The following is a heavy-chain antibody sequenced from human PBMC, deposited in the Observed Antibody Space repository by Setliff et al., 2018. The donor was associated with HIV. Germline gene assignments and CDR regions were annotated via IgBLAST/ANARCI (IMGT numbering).Heavy chain of an antibody. J-gene: IGHJ6*03. CDR3: ARDRRGYYYGSGSCYMDV. Sequence: SETLSLTCTVSGGSISSSSYYWGCIRQPPGKGLEWIGYIYTSGITDYNPSLKSRVTISGDTSKNQFSLKLSSVTAADTAVYYCARDRRGYYYGSGSCYMDVWGTGTTVTVS. V-gene: IGHV4-39*07. CDR1: GGSISSSSYY. D-gene: IGHD3-10*01. CDR2: IYTSGIT.